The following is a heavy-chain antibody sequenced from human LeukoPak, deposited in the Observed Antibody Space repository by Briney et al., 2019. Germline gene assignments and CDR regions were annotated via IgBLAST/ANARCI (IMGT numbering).Heavy chain of an antibody. CDR2: ISSRSNYI. Sequence: GGSLRLSCAASGFTFSSCAMTWVRQAPGKGLEWVSSISSRSNYIYYADSVKGRFTVSRDNAKNALYLQMNSLRAEDTAVYYCARGDAVAESRFDYWGQGTLVTVSS. J-gene: IGHJ4*02. CDR3: ARGDAVAESRFDY. V-gene: IGHV3-21*01. CDR1: GFTFSSCA. D-gene: IGHD6-19*01.